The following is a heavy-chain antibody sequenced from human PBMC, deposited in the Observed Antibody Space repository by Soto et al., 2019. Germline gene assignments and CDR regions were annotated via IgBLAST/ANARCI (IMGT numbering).Heavy chain of an antibody. D-gene: IGHD3-10*01. CDR2: IDPSDSYT. CDR1: GYSFTSYW. V-gene: IGHV5-10-1*01. Sequence: GESLKISCKGSGYSFTSYWISWVRQMPGKGLEWMGRIDPSDSYTNYSPSFQGHVTISADKSISTAYLQWSSLKASDTAMYYCATESNPWFGEDIVPNYYYYGMDVWGQGTTVTVSS. CDR3: ATESNPWFGEDIVPNYYYYGMDV. J-gene: IGHJ6*02.